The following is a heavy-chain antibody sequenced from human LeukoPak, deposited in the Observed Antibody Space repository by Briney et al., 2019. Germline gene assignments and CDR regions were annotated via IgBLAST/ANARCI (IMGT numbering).Heavy chain of an antibody. CDR1: GFTFSTYS. J-gene: IGHJ4*02. CDR2: FSSSSTYV. V-gene: IGHV3-21*01. D-gene: IGHD2-15*01. Sequence: AGGSLRLSCAASGFTFSTYSMNWVRQSPGKGLEWVSSFSSSSTYVYYADSVKGRFTISRDNAKNSLYLQMNSLRAEDTAVYYCARVRCSGGGCFYNFDYWGQGSLVTVSS. CDR3: ARVRCSGGGCFYNFDY.